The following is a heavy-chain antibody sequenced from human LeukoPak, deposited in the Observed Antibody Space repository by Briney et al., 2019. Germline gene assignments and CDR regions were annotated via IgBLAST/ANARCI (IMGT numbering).Heavy chain of an antibody. CDR3: ARDAVAFSYDY. V-gene: IGHV3-48*03. Sequence: GGSLRLSCAASGFTFSSYEMTWVRQAPGKGLEWVSYISSSGRTIYYADSVKGRFTTSRDTAKNSLYLQMNSLRAEDTAVYCCARDAVAFSYDYWGQGTLVTVSS. J-gene: IGHJ4*02. D-gene: IGHD2-15*01. CDR2: ISSSGRTI. CDR1: GFTFSSYE.